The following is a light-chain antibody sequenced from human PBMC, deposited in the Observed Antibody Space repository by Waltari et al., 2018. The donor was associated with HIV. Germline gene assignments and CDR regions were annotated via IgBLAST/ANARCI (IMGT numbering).Light chain of an antibody. Sequence: QSALTQPASVSVSPGQSITIPCTGTSSDVGTYNLLSWYQQVPGKAPQLIVSDFFRRPSGISSLFSGTKSGNTASLTISKLRAEDEADYYCCSYAGDNHYVFGSGTQLTVL. CDR3: CSYAGDNHYV. CDR2: DFF. V-gene: IGLV2-23*02. J-gene: IGLJ1*01. CDR1: SSDVGTYNL.